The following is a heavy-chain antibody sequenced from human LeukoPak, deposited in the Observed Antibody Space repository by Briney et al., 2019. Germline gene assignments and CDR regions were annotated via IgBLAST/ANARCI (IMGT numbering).Heavy chain of an antibody. D-gene: IGHD1-26*01. J-gene: IGHJ6*02. CDR2: IYYSGST. CDR1: ADSISSYY. Sequence: PSETLSLTCTVSADSISSYYWSCIRQPPGKGLEWIGYIYYSGSTNYNPSLKSRVTISVATSKNQFSLRLSSVTAADTAVYYCARDRSGSYSRYYYYGMDVWGQGTTVTVSS. V-gene: IGHV4-59*01. CDR3: ARDRSGSYSRYYYYGMDV.